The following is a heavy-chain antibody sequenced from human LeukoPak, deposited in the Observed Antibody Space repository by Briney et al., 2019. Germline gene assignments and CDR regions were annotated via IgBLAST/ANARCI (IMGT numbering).Heavy chain of an antibody. J-gene: IGHJ4*02. V-gene: IGHV1-2*02. Sequence: GASVKVSCKASGYTVAAYCLHWVRQAPGQGLEWMGWINPNTGGPFYAQRFQGRVTMTWDTSISTAYMELTRVTSDDTAIYYCARHRNSQSTGAGDYWGQGTLLTVSS. D-gene: IGHD1-26*01. CDR1: GYTVAAYC. CDR3: ARHRNSQSTGAGDY. CDR2: INPNTGGP.